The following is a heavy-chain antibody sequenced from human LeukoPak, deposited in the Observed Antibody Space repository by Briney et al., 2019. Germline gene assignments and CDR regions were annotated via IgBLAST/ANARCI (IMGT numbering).Heavy chain of an antibody. D-gene: IGHD4-17*01. V-gene: IGHV1-69*05. CDR2: IIPIFGTA. J-gene: IGHJ3*02. CDR1: GGTFSSYA. Sequence: SVKVSCKASGGTFSSYAISWVRQAPGQGLEWMGRIIPIFGTANYAQKFQGRVTITTDESTSTAYMELSSLRSEDTAVYDCARVGEYGDYVGDDAFDIWGQGTMVTVSS. CDR3: ARVGEYGDYVGDDAFDI.